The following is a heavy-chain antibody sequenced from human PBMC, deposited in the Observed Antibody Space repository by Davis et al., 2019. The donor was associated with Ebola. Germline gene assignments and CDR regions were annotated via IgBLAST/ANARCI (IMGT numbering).Heavy chain of an antibody. CDR3: ARGTVGTAFRAFDM. Sequence: PGGSLRLSCAASGFTFSDYYMDWVRQAPGKGLEWVARIRNKANSYTTEYAASVKGRFTISRDDSKNSHYLQMNSLETEDTAIYYCARGTVGTAFRAFDMWGQGTMVTVSS. CDR2: IRNKANSYTT. CDR1: GFTFSDYY. J-gene: IGHJ3*02. D-gene: IGHD5-18*01. V-gene: IGHV3-72*01.